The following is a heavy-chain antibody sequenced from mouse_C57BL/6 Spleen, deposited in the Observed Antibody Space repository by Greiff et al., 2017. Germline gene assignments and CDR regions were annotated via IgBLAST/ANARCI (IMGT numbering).Heavy chain of an antibody. CDR1: GYAFSSYW. CDR3: ARKGTHWYFDV. D-gene: IGHD2-14*01. V-gene: IGHV1-80*01. CDR2: IYPGDGDT. Sequence: VQLQESGAELVKPGASVKISCKASGYAFSSYWMNWVKPRPGKGLEWIGQIYPGDGDTNYNGKFKGKATLTEDKSSSTAYMQLSSLTSEDSAVYFCARKGTHWYFDVWGTGTTVTVSS. J-gene: IGHJ1*03.